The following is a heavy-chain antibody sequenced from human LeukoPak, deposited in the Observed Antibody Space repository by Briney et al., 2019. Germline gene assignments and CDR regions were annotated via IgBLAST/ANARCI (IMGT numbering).Heavy chain of an antibody. CDR2: ISSSSSYI. J-gene: IGHJ3*02. Sequence: PGGSLRLSCAASEFTFSSYEMNWVRQAPGKGLEWVSSISSSSSYIYYADSVKGRFTISRDNAKNSLYLQMNSLRAEDTAVYYCARTYGTAIRNAFDIWGQGTMVTVSS. CDR1: EFTFSSYE. CDR3: ARTYGTAIRNAFDI. V-gene: IGHV3-21*01. D-gene: IGHD5-18*01.